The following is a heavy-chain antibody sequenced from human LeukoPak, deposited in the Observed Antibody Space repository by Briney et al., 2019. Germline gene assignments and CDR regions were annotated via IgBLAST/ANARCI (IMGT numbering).Heavy chain of an antibody. D-gene: IGHD1/OR15-1a*01. CDR1: GFSFSSFG. J-gene: IGHJ4*02. CDR3: ARFREHTYCPFDS. V-gene: IGHV3-30*04. Sequence: GKSLRLSCAASGFSFSSFGMNWVRQAPGKGLEWVAVLSHDGRNKNYADSVKGRFIISRDNSKKTLYLQMNSLRGEDTAAYYCARFREHTYCPFDSWGQGTLVTVSS. CDR2: LSHDGRNK.